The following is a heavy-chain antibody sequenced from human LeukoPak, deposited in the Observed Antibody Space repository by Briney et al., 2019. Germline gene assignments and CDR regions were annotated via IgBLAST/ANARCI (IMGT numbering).Heavy chain of an antibody. CDR1: GGSISSYY. CDR2: IYYSGST. D-gene: IGHD6-19*01. CDR3: ARDAYSSGWYWFDP. J-gene: IGHJ5*02. V-gene: IGHV4-59*01. Sequence: SETLSLTCTVSGGSISSYYWSWIRQPPGKGLEWIGYIYYSGSTNYNPSLKSRVTISVDTSKSQFSLKLSSVTAADTAVYYCARDAYSSGWYWFDPWGQGTLVTVSS.